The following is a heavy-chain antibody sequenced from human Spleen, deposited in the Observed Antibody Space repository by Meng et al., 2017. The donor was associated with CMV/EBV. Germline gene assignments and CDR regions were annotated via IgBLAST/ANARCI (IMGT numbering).Heavy chain of an antibody. CDR2: ISGYNGNI. CDR3: ARDLRFLEWLSQGLSLDY. V-gene: IGHV1-18*01. Sequence: ASVKVSCKASGYTFTRYGVSWVRQAPGQGLEYMGWISGYNGNIKYAQKFQGRVTMTTDTSTNTAYMELRSLRSDDTAVYYCARDLRFLEWLSQGLSLDYWGQGTMVTAPQ. J-gene: IGHJ4*02. D-gene: IGHD3-3*01. CDR1: GYTFTRYG.